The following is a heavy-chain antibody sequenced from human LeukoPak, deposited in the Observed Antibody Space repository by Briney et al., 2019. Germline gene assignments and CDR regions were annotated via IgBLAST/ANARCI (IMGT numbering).Heavy chain of an antibody. D-gene: IGHD1-1*01. Sequence: GGSLRLSCAASGFTFSSYDLSWVRQAPGKGLECVSAIRRGVGSTYYADSVKGRFTISRDNSKNTLYLQMNNLRADDTAVYYCAKKGQADDNGKPDWGQGTQVTVSS. V-gene: IGHV3-23*01. CDR3: AKKGQADDNGKPD. CDR2: IRRGVGST. CDR1: GFTFSSYD. J-gene: IGHJ4*02.